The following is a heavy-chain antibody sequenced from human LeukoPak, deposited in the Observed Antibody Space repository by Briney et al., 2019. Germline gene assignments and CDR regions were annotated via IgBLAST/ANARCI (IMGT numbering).Heavy chain of an antibody. J-gene: IGHJ3*02. Sequence: SQTLSLTCTVSGDSSSSGDYFWNWIRQPPGKGLEWIGYIYYSGSTNYNPSLKSRVTISVDTSKNQFSLKLSSVTAADTAVYYCARRGQRYCSSTSCPPAFDIWGQGTMVTVSS. CDR3: ARRGQRYCSSTSCPPAFDI. V-gene: IGHV4-30-4*08. CDR2: IYYSGST. D-gene: IGHD2-2*01. CDR1: GDSSSSGDYF.